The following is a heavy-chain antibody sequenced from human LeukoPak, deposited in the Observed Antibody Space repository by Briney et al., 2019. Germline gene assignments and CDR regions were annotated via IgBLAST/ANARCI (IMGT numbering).Heavy chain of an antibody. D-gene: IGHD1-26*01. CDR1: GFTFSSYA. V-gene: IGHV3-23*01. J-gene: IGHJ4*02. CDR3: AKQKGSASGASDY. CDR2: ISGDGGST. Sequence: GGSLRLSCAASGFTFSSYAINWVRQAPGKGLECVSAISGDGGSTYYADSVKGRFTISRDNSKNTMYLQMNSLRAGDTAVYYCAKQKGSASGASDYWGQGTLVTVSS.